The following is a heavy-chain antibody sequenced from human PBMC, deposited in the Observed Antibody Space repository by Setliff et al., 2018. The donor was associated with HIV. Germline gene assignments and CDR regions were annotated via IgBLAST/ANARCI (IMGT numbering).Heavy chain of an antibody. CDR1: GHTFTNVD. D-gene: IGHD3-10*01. Sequence: ASVKVSCKASGHTFTNVDIHWLRRATGQGLEWMGWMNPNTGVSGYALKFQARVTMTRDTSISTAYMELSSLTYEDTAVYYCARGKGCGGVVITGALDVWGKGTTVTVSS. J-gene: IGHJ6*04. V-gene: IGHV1-8*01. CDR2: MNPNTGVS. CDR3: ARGKGCGGVVITGALDV.